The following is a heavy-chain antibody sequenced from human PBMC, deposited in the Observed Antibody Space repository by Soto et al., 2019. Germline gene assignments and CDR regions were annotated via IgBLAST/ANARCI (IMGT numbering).Heavy chain of an antibody. J-gene: IGHJ4*02. CDR2: ISWDGGIT. D-gene: IGHD6-19*01. CDR1: GFTFDDYS. CDR3: AKASGLAVPATLDY. V-gene: IGHV3-43*01. Sequence: EVQLVESGGVVVQPGGSLRLSCAASGFTFDDYSMHWVRQAPGKGLEWVSLISWDGGITYYADSVKGRFTISRDNSKNSLDLQMNRLRTEDTALYYCAKASGLAVPATLDYWGQGTLVTVSS.